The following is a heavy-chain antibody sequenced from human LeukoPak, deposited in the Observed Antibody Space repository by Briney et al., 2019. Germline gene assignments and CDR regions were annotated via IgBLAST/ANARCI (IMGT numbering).Heavy chain of an antibody. CDR3: ARESLPLLAATCRFDP. V-gene: IGHV3-21*01. CDR1: GFTFNTYS. Sequence: GGSLRLSCAASGFTFNTYSMNWVRQAPGKGLEWVSSISSGSSYIYYADSVKGRFTISRDNAKNSLYLEMNSLRVEDTAVYYCARESLPLLAATCRFDPWGQGTLVTVSS. D-gene: IGHD2-15*01. CDR2: ISSGSSYI. J-gene: IGHJ5*02.